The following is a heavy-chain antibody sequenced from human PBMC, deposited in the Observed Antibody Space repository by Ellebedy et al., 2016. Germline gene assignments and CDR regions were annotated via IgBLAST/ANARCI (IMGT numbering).Heavy chain of an antibody. V-gene: IGHV3-7*01. CDR2: IKQDGSET. D-gene: IGHD1-26*01. CDR1: GFTFNTHW. J-gene: IGHJ5*02. Sequence: GESLKISCAASGFTFNTHWMSWVRQAPGKGLEWVANIKQDGSETYYVDSVKGRFTISRDNDQNSLYLQMNSLRAEDTAVYYCVSALGAVSGAWGQGAVVAVSS. CDR3: VSALGAVSGA.